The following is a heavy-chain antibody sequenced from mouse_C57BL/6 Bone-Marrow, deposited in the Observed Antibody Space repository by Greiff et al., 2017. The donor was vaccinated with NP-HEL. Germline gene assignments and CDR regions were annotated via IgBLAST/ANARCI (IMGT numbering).Heavy chain of an antibody. V-gene: IGHV1-62-2*01. CDR1: GYTFTEYT. CDR2: FYPGSGSI. J-gene: IGHJ2*01. Sequence: VQRVESGAELVKPGASVKLSCKASGYTFTEYTIHWVKQRSGQGLEWIGWFYPGSGSIKYNEKFKDKATLTADKSSSTVYMELSRLTSEDSAVYFCARHNYYGYYFDYWGQGTTLTVSS. CDR3: ARHNYYGYYFDY. D-gene: IGHD1-1*01.